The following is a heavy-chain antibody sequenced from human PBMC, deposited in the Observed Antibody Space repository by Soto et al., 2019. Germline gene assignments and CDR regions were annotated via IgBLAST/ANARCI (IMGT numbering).Heavy chain of an antibody. V-gene: IGHV3-23*01. D-gene: IGHD1-26*01. CDR2: ISASGGST. CDR3: AKGGSPDS. CDR1: GFKFSNSG. Sequence: PGGSLRLSCAVSGFKFSNSGMSWVRQAPGKGLEWVSGISASGGSTYYADSVKGRFTISRDNSNSKNTLYLQMNSLRAEDTAVYYCAKGGSPDSWGQGTLVTVS. J-gene: IGHJ5*01.